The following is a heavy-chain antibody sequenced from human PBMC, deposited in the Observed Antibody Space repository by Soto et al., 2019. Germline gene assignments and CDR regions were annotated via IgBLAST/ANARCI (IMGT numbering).Heavy chain of an antibody. CDR1: GGTFSSYT. CDR3: ARSSITITDV. Sequence: QVQLVQSGAEVKKPGSSVKVSCKASGGTFSSYTISWVRQAPGQGLEWMGRIIPILGIANYAQKFQGRVTITADKSTSTAYMELSILRSDDTPVYYCARSSITITDVWGQGTTVTVS. CDR2: IIPILGIA. D-gene: IGHD3-9*01. V-gene: IGHV1-69*02. J-gene: IGHJ6*02.